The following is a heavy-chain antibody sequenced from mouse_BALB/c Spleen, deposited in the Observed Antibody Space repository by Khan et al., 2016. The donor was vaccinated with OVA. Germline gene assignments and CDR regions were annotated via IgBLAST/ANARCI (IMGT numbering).Heavy chain of an antibody. CDR1: GFTFSSFG. J-gene: IGHJ1*01. CDR3: ARAGWNRQCFDV. CDR2: ISRGSSTI. V-gene: IGHV5-17*02. D-gene: IGHD1-1*02. Sequence: EVELVESGGGLVQPGGSRKLSCAASGFTFSSFGMHWVRQAPEQGLEWVAYISRGSSTIYYADTVKGRFTISRDNSKNTPFLQMTSLTSEDTAMDSCARAGWNRQCFDVWGAGTTLTVSS.